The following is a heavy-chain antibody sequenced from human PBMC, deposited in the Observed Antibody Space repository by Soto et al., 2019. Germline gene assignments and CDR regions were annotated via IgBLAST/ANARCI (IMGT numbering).Heavy chain of an antibody. Sequence: PGGSLRLSCSASGFSVNNNYMTWVRQAPGRRPEWVAVIYTRGTTHYADFATGRFTFSRDNSKNTLYLQMGSLRPEDTAVYYCAKLWGYYFESWGPGTLVTVSS. CDR3: AKLWGYYFES. CDR2: IYTRGTT. D-gene: IGHD2-21*01. CDR1: GFSVNNNY. V-gene: IGHV3-53*01. J-gene: IGHJ4*02.